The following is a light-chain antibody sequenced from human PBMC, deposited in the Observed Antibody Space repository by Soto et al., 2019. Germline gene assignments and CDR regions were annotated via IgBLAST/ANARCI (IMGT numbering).Light chain of an antibody. Sequence: IGISQSASTLSVSVGEGVTLFCRASQSISSNLAWYQQKPGQAPKLLIYGASSWASGIPARFSGSGSGTEFTLTISSLQSEDFAVYYCQQYNSYPRTFGQGTKVDIK. J-gene: IGKJ1*01. V-gene: IGKV3-15*01. CDR2: GAS. CDR3: QQYNSYPRT. CDR1: QSISSN.